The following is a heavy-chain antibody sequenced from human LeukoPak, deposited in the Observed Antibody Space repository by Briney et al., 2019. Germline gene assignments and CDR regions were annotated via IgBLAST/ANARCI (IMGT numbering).Heavy chain of an antibody. Sequence: GASVNVSCKVSVYTLTELSMHWVRQAPGKGLEWMGGFDPEDGETIYAQKFQGRVTMTEDTSTDTAYMELSSLRSEDTAVYYCATGLAVAGITFDIWGQGTMVTVSS. CDR3: ATGLAVAGITFDI. CDR2: FDPEDGET. D-gene: IGHD6-19*01. CDR1: VYTLTELS. J-gene: IGHJ3*02. V-gene: IGHV1-24*01.